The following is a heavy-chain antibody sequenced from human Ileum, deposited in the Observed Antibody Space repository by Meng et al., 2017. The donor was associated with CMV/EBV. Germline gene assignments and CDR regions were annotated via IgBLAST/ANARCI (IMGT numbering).Heavy chain of an antibody. V-gene: IGHV4-34*01. CDR3: ARGQDNHKGGVH. J-gene: IGHJ4*02. Sequence: QLWGAGLLKPWGTLSLTCDVYDASFSDFYLSWTRHLPGKGLEWIGEIHPSGSTHYNPSLESRVSISVHMSNNQFSLKVSSVTAADTAVYYCARGQDNHKGGVHWGQGTLVTVSS. CDR1: DASFSDFY. D-gene: IGHD1-14*01. CDR2: IHPSGST.